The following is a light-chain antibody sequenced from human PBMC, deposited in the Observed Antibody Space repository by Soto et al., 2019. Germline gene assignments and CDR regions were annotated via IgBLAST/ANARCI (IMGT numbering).Light chain of an antibody. V-gene: IGKV3D-20*01. CDR1: QSLGGN. J-gene: IGKJ4*01. Sequence: EMVITQSPTTLAVSPGDTATLSCRASQSLGGNLAWYQQKPGLAPRLLIYDASSRATGIPDRFSGSGSGTDFTLTISRLEPEDFAVYYCQQYGSSPLTFGGGTKVDIK. CDR2: DAS. CDR3: QQYGSSPLT.